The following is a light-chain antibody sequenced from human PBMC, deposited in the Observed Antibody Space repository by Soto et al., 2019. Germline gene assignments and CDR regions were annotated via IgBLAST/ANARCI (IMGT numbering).Light chain of an antibody. CDR3: CSYAGNYV. Sequence: SVLTQPRSVSGSPGQSVTISCTGTSSDVGGYNYVSWYQQHPGKAPKLMIYDVSKQPSGVPDRFSGSKSGNTASLTISGLQAEDEADYYCCSYAGNYVFGTGTKVTVL. CDR2: DVS. J-gene: IGLJ1*01. V-gene: IGLV2-11*01. CDR1: SSDVGGYNY.